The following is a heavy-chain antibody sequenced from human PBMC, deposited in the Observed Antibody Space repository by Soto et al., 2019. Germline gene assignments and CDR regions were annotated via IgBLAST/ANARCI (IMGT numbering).Heavy chain of an antibody. CDR1: GFIFENFG. CDR2: ISGSGFKK. V-gene: IGHV3-23*01. Sequence: GGSLRLSCAASGFIFENFGMSWVRQAPGKGLEWISSISGSGFKKYYADSVKGRFTISRDNSKSTVYMELNNLSAEDTAVYHCAKNQGVELVPLATVDWFDPWGQGSVVTVS. D-gene: IGHD1-26*01. CDR3: AKNQGVELVPLATVDWFDP. J-gene: IGHJ5*02.